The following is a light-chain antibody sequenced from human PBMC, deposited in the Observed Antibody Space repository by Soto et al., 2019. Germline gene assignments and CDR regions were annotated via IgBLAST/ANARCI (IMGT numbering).Light chain of an antibody. CDR3: QGYGGGLLYT. CDR2: GAS. J-gene: IGKJ2*01. Sequence: EIVLTQSPGTLSLSPGDTATLSCRASQSIRNDFLACYHQKPGQAPRLLIYGASSRPSDIPDRFSGSGSGTDFTRTISRLEHDDFAVYCCQGYGGGLLYTFGQGTKLEIK. CDR1: QSIRNDF. V-gene: IGKV3-20*01.